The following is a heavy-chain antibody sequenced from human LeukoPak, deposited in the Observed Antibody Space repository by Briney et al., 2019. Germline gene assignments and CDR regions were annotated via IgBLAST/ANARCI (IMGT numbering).Heavy chain of an antibody. V-gene: IGHV3-23*03. D-gene: IGHD3-10*01. CDR1: GFTFISYG. Sequence: GGTLRLSCAASGFTFISYGMTWVRQSPGKGLEWVSVIYSGGSTYYADSVKGRFTISRDNAKNSLYLQMNSLRAEDTAVYYCARGGYYPDYWGQGTLVTVSS. CDR3: ARGGYYPDY. J-gene: IGHJ4*02. CDR2: IYSGGST.